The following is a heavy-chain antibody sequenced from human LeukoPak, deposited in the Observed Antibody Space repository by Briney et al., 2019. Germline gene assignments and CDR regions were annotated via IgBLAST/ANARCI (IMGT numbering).Heavy chain of an antibody. D-gene: IGHD2-2*01. V-gene: IGHV3-11*03. CDR1: GLTVFSDY. Sequence: GGSLRLSCAASGLTVFSDYMNWVRQAPGKGLEWVSYISSSSSHTNYADSVKGRFTISRDNAKNSLYLQMNSLRAEDTAVYYCANGGGVVVPAAMGNFWGQGTLVTVSS. CDR2: ISSSSSHT. CDR3: ANGGGVVVPAAMGNF. J-gene: IGHJ4*02.